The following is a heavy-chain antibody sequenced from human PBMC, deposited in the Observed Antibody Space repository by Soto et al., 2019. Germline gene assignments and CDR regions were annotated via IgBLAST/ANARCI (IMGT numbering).Heavy chain of an antibody. V-gene: IGHV4-59*01. CDR2: ISSSGFT. CDR3: VRDCYSSSCFDL. J-gene: IGHJ4*02. D-gene: IGHD6-13*01. Sequence: QVQLQESGPGLVKPSETLSLTCTVSGGSITPYYWSWIRQPPGKRLEWIGYISSSGFTNYNPSLNSRVTKSLDTSKNQFTLKLSSVTAADTAVYYCVRDCYSSSCFDLWGQGTLVTVSS. CDR1: GGSITPYY.